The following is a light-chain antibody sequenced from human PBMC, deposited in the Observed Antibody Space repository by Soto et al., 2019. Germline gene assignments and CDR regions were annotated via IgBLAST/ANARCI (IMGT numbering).Light chain of an antibody. J-gene: IGLJ1*01. CDR2: EVT. V-gene: IGLV2-14*01. CDR1: RSDVGSYDY. Sequence: QSALTQPASVSGSPGQSITVSCTGDRSDVGSYDYVSWYQQYPGKAPKLLIYEVTNRPPGVSDRFSGSKSENTASLTISGLQAEDEADYYCSSYSRSRTRFVFGTGTKVTVL. CDR3: SSYSRSRTRFV.